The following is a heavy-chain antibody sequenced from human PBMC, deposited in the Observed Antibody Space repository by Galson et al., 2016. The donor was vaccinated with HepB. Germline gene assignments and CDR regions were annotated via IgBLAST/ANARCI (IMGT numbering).Heavy chain of an antibody. CDR3: ARAIRYQLLTDF. Sequence: SVKVSCTASGFRISDYDFAWVRQAPGQGLEWMAWMNPNSGNTGYAQRLRGRIAMTSDTSKNTAYLELSSLRFEDTAVYYCARAIRYQLLTDFWGQGTLVSVS. J-gene: IGHJ4*02. CDR2: MNPNSGNT. V-gene: IGHV1-8*02. CDR1: GFRISDYD. D-gene: IGHD6-6*01.